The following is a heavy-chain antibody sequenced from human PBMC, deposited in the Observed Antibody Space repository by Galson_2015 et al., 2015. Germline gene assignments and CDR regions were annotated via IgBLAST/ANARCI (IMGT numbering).Heavy chain of an antibody. CDR3: ATDRYDFLTGYYYFDN. CDR1: GFTVSNSY. CDR2: IYGGGMT. Sequence: SLRLSCAVSGFTVSNSYMSWVRQVPGKGLEWVSIIYGGGMTYYADSVKGRFTISRDNSQKTLSLQMNGLRPGDTAVYYCATDRYDFLTGYYYFDNWGQGTLVTVSS. D-gene: IGHD3-9*01. J-gene: IGHJ4*02. V-gene: IGHV3-66*02.